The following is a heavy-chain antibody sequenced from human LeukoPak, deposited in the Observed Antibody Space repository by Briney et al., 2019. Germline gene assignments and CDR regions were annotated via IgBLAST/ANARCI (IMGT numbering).Heavy chain of an antibody. Sequence: GGSVRLSCAASGFAFTDYDMHWVRQARGGGLEWFGSIGKAGDTYYADSVKGRFNVSREDEDNDFYVHMNSLSAGYAAVYFCESLGYTIYWGQGTLVTVSS. CDR3: ESLGYTIY. CDR2: IGKAGDT. J-gene: IGHJ4*02. D-gene: IGHD3-3*01. V-gene: IGHV3-13*01. CDR1: GFAFTDYD.